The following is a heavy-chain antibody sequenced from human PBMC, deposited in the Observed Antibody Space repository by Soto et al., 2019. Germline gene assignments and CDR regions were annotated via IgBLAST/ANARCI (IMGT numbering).Heavy chain of an antibody. Sequence: GGSLRLSCAASGFTFSSYAMSWVRQAPGKGLEWVSAISGSGGSTYYADSVKGRFTISRDNSKNTLYLQMNSLRAEDTAVYYCAKCLDAGDYWTLYYYYYYMDVWGKGTTVTVSS. CDR1: GFTFSSYA. V-gene: IGHV3-23*01. CDR3: AKCLDAGDYWTLYYYYYYMDV. J-gene: IGHJ6*03. D-gene: IGHD1-1*01. CDR2: ISGSGGST.